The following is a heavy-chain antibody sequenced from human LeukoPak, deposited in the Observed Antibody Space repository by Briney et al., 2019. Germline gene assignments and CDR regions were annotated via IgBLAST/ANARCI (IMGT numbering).Heavy chain of an antibody. CDR1: GYTCTAYY. Sequence: ASVKVSFQASGYTCTAYYLPWSRQDPGQGLEWVGWINPNSAGTEYAQEFQGRVTMTTDTSNSTAYMELSRLRPDDTAVYYSARAAWSATSKFYTWGQGTRVTVSS. CDR3: ARAAWSATSKFYT. D-gene: IGHD6-13*01. V-gene: IGHV1-2*02. CDR2: INPNSAGT. J-gene: IGHJ5*02.